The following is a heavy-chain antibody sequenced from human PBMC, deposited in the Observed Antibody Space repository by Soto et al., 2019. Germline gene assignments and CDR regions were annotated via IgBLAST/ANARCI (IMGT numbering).Heavy chain of an antibody. Sequence: EVQLLESGGGLVQPGGSLRLSCAASGFTFSSYAMSWVRQAPGKGLEWVSAISGSGGSTYYADSVKGRFTISRDNSKNTLYLQMNSLRVEDTAVYYCAKAIAVAGTGPDYWGQGTLVTVSS. CDR1: GFTFSSYA. CDR3: AKAIAVAGTGPDY. J-gene: IGHJ4*02. D-gene: IGHD6-19*01. V-gene: IGHV3-23*01. CDR2: ISGSGGST.